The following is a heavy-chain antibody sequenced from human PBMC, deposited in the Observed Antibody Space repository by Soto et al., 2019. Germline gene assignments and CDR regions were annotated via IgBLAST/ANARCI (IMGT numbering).Heavy chain of an antibody. J-gene: IGHJ4*02. CDR3: TRDQVGSPGDY. CDR2: IYYSGNT. CDR1: GGSISSSSYY. V-gene: IGHV4-39*02. Sequence: SETLSLTCTVSGGSISSSSYYWGWIRQPPGKGLEWIGSIYYSGNTYYNPSLKSRVTISVDTAKNQFSLHLSSVTPEDTALYYCTRDQVGSPGDYWSQGILVTVSS. D-gene: IGHD1-26*01.